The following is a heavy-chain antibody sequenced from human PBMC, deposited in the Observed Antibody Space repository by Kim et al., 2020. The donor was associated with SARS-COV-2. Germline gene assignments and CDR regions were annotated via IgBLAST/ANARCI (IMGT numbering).Heavy chain of an antibody. D-gene: IGHD1-7*01. CDR3: ARAGNWNYNTYFDY. J-gene: IGHJ4*02. Sequence: GGSLRLSCAASGFTFSSYSMNWVRQAPGKGLEWVSSISSSSSYIYYADSVKGRFTISRDNAKNSLYLQMNSLRAEDTAVYYCARAGNWNYNTYFDYWGQGTLVTVSS. V-gene: IGHV3-21*01. CDR1: GFTFSSYS. CDR2: ISSSSSYI.